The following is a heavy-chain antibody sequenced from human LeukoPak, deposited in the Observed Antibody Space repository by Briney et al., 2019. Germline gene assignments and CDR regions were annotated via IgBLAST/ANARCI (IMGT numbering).Heavy chain of an antibody. J-gene: IGHJ5*02. CDR2: IIPIFGTA. D-gene: IGHD3-10*01. Sequence: ASVKVSCKASGFTFTSYAISWARQAPGQGLEWMGGIIPIFGTANYAQKFQGRVTITADESTSTAYMELSSLRSEDTAVYYCARVVESELLWFGELFKAPHNWFDPWGQGTLVTVSS. CDR1: GFTFTSYA. CDR3: ARVVESELLWFGELFKAPHNWFDP. V-gene: IGHV1-69*13.